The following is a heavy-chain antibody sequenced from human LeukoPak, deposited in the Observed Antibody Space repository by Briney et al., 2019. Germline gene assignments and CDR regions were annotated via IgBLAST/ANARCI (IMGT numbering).Heavy chain of an antibody. Sequence: ASVKVSCKASGYTFTGYYMHWVRQAPGQGLEWMGWINPNSGGTNYAQKFQGRVTMTRDTSISTAYMDLSRLRSDDTAVYYCARARRGFGELSWFDPWGQGTLVTVSS. CDR2: INPNSGGT. CDR1: GYTFTGYY. J-gene: IGHJ5*02. CDR3: ARARRGFGELSWFDP. D-gene: IGHD3-10*01. V-gene: IGHV1-2*02.